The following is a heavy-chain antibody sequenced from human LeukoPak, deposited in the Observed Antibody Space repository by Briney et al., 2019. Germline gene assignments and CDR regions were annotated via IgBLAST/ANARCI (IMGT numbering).Heavy chain of an antibody. CDR2: IYYSGST. CDR1: GGSISSYY. D-gene: IGHD2-2*02. V-gene: IGHV4-59*01. Sequence: PSETLSLTYTVSGGSISSYYWSWIRQPPGKGLEWIGYIYYSGSTNYNPSLKSRVTISVDTSKDQFSLKLSSVTAADTAVYYCARRGYCSSTSCYTFDYWGQGTLVTVSS. J-gene: IGHJ4*02. CDR3: ARRGYCSSTSCYTFDY.